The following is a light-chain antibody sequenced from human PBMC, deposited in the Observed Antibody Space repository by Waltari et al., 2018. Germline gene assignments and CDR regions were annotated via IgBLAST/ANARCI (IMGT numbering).Light chain of an antibody. J-gene: IGLJ3*02. CDR2: RNN. V-gene: IGLV10-54*01. Sequence: QAGLTQPPSVSKGLRQTATLTCTGNSNNVGNQGAACLQQHQGHPPKLLSYRNNNRPSGISERLSASRSGNTASLTITGLQPEDEADYYCSAWDSSLSAWVFGGGTKLTVL. CDR3: SAWDSSLSAWV. CDR1: SNNVGNQG.